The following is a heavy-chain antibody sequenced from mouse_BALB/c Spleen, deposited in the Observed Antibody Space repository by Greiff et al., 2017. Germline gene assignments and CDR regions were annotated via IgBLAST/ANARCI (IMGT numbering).Heavy chain of an antibody. CDR1: GYSFTSGY. CDR2: ISYSGST. J-gene: IGHJ3*01. D-gene: IGHD2-14*01. CDR3: ASHRYDKTWIAY. Sequence: EVKLQESGPSLVKPSQTLSLTCSVTGYSFTSGYWNWIRKFPGHKLEYMGYISYSGSTYYNPSLKSRISITRDTSKNQYYLQLNSVSTEDTATCYCASHRYDKTWIAYWGQGTLVTVSA. V-gene: IGHV3-8*02.